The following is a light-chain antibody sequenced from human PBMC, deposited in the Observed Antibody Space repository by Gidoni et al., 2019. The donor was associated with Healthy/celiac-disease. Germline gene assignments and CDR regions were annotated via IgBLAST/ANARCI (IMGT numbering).Light chain of an antibody. Sequence: EIVMTKSPRSLPVTPGEPASISCRSSQSLLHSNGYNYLDWYLQKPGQSPQILIYLGSNRASGVPDRFSGSGSGTDFTLTISRVEAEDVGVYYCLQALQTPRTFGQGTKLEIK. J-gene: IGKJ2*01. CDR1: QSLLHSNGYNY. CDR2: LGS. V-gene: IGKV2-28*01. CDR3: LQALQTPRT.